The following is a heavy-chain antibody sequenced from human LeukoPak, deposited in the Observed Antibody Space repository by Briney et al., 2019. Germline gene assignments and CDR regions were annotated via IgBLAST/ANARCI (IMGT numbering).Heavy chain of an antibody. CDR2: IYHSGTT. V-gene: IGHV4-4*02. CDR1: GGSLNSTNW. CDR3: ARASVLWFGENDAFDI. D-gene: IGHD3-10*01. Sequence: SETLSLTCAVSGGSLNSTNWWSWVRQAPGKGLEWIGEIYHSGTTSYNPSLKGRVSISVDKSKNQFSLKLNSVTAADTAVYYCARASVLWFGENDAFDIWGQGTMVTVSS. J-gene: IGHJ3*02.